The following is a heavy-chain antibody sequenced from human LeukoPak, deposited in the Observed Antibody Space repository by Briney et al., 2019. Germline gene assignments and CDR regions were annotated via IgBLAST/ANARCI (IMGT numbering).Heavy chain of an antibody. CDR2: TYYRSKWII. CDR3: ARGQNYAFDY. V-gene: IGHV6-1*01. J-gene: IGHJ4*02. D-gene: IGHD3-16*01. Sequence: SQTLSLTCGISGDSVSSNSAAWNWIRQSPSRGLEWLGRTYYRSKWIIEYAVSVKGRIIINSDTAKNQVSLQLDSVTPVDTAVYFCARGQNYAFDYWGQGTLVTVSS. CDR1: GDSVSSNSAA.